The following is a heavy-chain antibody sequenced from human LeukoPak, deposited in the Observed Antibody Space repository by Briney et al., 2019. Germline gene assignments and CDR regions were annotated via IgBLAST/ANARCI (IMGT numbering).Heavy chain of an antibody. J-gene: IGHJ4*02. Sequence: GASVNLSCKASGYTFSTYAMHWVRQAPGQRLEWMGWINAGNGNTKYSQKFQGRVILTSDTSASTAYMELSSLRSEDTAVYYCATRYNYNWGFDYWGQGTLVTVSS. D-gene: IGHD5-18*01. CDR3: ATRYNYNWGFDY. V-gene: IGHV1-3*01. CDR1: GYTFSTYA. CDR2: INAGNGNT.